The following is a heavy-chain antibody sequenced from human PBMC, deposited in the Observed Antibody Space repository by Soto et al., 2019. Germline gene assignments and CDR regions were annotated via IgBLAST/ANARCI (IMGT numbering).Heavy chain of an antibody. V-gene: IGHV1-69*01. CDR3: ARAPGYCSGGSCLRTYYYYYGMDV. J-gene: IGHJ6*02. Sequence: QVQLVQSGAEVKKPGSSVKVSCKASGGTFSSYAISWVRQAPGQGLEWMGGIIPIFGTANYAQKFQGRVTITADESTSTAYMELSSLRSEDTAVYYCARAPGYCSGGSCLRTYYYYYGMDVWGQGTMVTVSS. CDR1: GGTFSSYA. D-gene: IGHD2-15*01. CDR2: IIPIFGTA.